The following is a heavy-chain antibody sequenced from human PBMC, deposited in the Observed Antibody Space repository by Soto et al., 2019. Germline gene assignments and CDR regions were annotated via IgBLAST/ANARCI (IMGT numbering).Heavy chain of an antibody. CDR2: IYYSGST. V-gene: IGHV4-31*03. J-gene: IGHJ6*02. Sequence: QVQLQESGPGLVKPSQTLSLTCTVSGGSISSGGYYWSWIRQHPGEGLEWIGYIYYSGSTYYNPSLKSRVTISVDTSKNQFSLKLSSVTAADTAVYYCARGYCSSTSCYLGGGGYGMDVWGQGTTVTVSS. D-gene: IGHD2-2*01. CDR1: GGSISSGGYY. CDR3: ARGYCSSTSCYLGGGGYGMDV.